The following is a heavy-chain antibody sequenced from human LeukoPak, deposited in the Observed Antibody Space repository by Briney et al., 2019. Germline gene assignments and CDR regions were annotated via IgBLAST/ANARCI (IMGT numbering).Heavy chain of an antibody. Sequence: SVKVSCKASGGTFSSYAISWVRQAPGQGLEWMGGIIPIFGTANYAQKFQGRVTITADESTSTAYMELSSLRSEDTAVYYCARELFYGDYGAYYFDYWGQGTLVTVSS. CDR3: ARELFYGDYGAYYFDY. CDR2: IIPIFGTA. J-gene: IGHJ4*02. D-gene: IGHD4-17*01. V-gene: IGHV1-69*13. CDR1: GGTFSSYA.